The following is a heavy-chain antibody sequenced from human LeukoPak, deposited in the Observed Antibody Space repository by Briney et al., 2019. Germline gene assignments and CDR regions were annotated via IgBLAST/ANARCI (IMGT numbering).Heavy chain of an antibody. CDR3: ARDQSTHPYPEVILDF. Sequence: GGSLRLSCAASGFMFSNHWMTWVRQAPGKGLEWVANIKQDGSETYYMDYVKGRFTISRDNAKNSLHLQMDSLRAEDTAVYYCARDQSTHPYPEVILDFWGQGALVTVSS. V-gene: IGHV3-7*01. J-gene: IGHJ4*02. CDR2: IKQDGSET. D-gene: IGHD3-10*01. CDR1: GFMFSNHW.